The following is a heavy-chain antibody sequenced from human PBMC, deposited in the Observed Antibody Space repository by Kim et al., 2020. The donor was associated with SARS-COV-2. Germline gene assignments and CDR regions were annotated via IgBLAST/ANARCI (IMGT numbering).Heavy chain of an antibody. D-gene: IGHD3-10*01. CDR3: AKAGPQKSSYYYGSGIFYYYGMDV. CDR2: TSGSGGST. J-gene: IGHJ6*02. V-gene: IGHV3-23*01. Sequence: GGSMRLSCAASGFTFSSYAMSWVRQAPGKGLEWVSATSGSGGSTYYADSVKGRFTISRDNPKNTLYLQMNSLRDEDTAVYYCAKAGPQKSSYYYGSGIFYYYGMDVWGQGTTVTVSS. CDR1: GFTFSSYA.